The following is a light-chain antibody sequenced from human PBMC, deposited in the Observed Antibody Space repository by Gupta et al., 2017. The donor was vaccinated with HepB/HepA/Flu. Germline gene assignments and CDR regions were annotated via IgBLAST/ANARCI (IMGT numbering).Light chain of an antibody. CDR1: QTTFIN. V-gene: IGKV1-39*01. CDR3: QKSNNTPKA. Sequence: DIQMSHSPPSLSASVGDKVTITCRASQTTFINLNWYQQKPGKTPQLLIKSASKVQRGVPSRFSGSGSGTDFTLTISNLQPEDAATYYCQKSNNTPKAFGQGTKVEIK. CDR2: SAS. J-gene: IGKJ1*01.